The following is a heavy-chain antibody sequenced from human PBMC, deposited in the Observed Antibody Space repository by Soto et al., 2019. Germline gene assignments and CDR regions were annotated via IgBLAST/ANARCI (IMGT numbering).Heavy chain of an antibody. CDR2: ITGSGGST. V-gene: IGHV3-23*01. CDR1: GFTFSTYA. D-gene: IGHD4-17*01. Sequence: EVQLLESGGGLVQPGGSLRLSCAASGFTFSTYAMIWVRQAPGQGLEWVSVITGSGGSTYYAGSVKGRFTISRDTSKNTLFLQMNSLRAEDTAVYYCAKDRYGDYGGIDYWGQGTMVTVSS. J-gene: IGHJ4*02. CDR3: AKDRYGDYGGIDY.